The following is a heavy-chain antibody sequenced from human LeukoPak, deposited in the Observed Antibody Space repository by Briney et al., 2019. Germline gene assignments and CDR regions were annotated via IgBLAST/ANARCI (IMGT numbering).Heavy chain of an antibody. Sequence: ASVKVSCKASGYTFTSYGISWVRQAPGQGLEWMGWISAYNGNTNYAQKLQGRVTMTTDTSTSTAYMELRSLRSDDTAVYYCAREVYVEGGARTFDYGGKGPLVTFSS. CDR2: ISAYNGNT. V-gene: IGHV1-18*01. D-gene: IGHD3-10*02. CDR1: GYTFTSYG. J-gene: IGHJ4*02. CDR3: AREVYVEGGARTFDY.